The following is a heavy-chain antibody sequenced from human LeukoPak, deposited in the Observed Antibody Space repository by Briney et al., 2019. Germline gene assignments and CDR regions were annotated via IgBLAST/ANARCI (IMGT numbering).Heavy chain of an antibody. CDR2: IQSDGST. CDR3: TRAITYFYGSVTYDWFES. D-gene: IGHD3-10*01. Sequence: GGSLRLSCVASGFTFSSYWMHWVRHTPGQGLMWVARIQSDGSTIYADSVQSRFTISRDNAKNTVYLQMNSLRVDDTAVYSCTRAITYFYGSVTYDWFESWGQGIRVTVSS. CDR1: GFTFSSYW. J-gene: IGHJ5*01. V-gene: IGHV3-74*01.